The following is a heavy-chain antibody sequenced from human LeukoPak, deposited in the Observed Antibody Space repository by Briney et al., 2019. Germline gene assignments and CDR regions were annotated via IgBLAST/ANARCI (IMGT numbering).Heavy chain of an antibody. CDR1: GFSFSNYG. D-gene: IGHD3-10*01. J-gene: IGHJ4*02. Sequence: PGGSLRLSCVASGFSFSNYGMHWVRQAPGKGPEWVAVISYDGNNIHYADSVKGRFTISRDNAKNTPHLQMNSLRAEDTAVYYCTRGYYSCDYWGQGTLVAVSS. CDR2: ISYDGNNI. V-gene: IGHV3-30*03. CDR3: TRGYYSCDY.